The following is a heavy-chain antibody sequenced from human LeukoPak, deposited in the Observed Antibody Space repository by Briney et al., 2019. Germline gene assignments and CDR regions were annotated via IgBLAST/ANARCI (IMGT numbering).Heavy chain of an antibody. Sequence: GGSLRLSCAASGFPFSSYAMSWVRQAPGRGLEWVSAISGSGGSTYYADSVKGRFTISRDNSKNTLYLQMNSLRAEDTAVYYCAKSYYGSGSHDDYWGQGTLVTVSS. CDR1: GFPFSSYA. CDR3: AKSYYGSGSHDDY. D-gene: IGHD3-10*01. CDR2: ISGSGGST. V-gene: IGHV3-23*01. J-gene: IGHJ4*02.